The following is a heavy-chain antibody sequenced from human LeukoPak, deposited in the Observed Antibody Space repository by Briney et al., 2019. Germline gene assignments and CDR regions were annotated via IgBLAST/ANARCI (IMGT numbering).Heavy chain of an antibody. CDR1: GFTFSIYS. CDR3: ARDANDYASPPDY. J-gene: IGHJ4*02. Sequence: GGSLRLSCAASGFTFSIYSISWVRQAPGKGLQWVSYVGASSGAIYYADSVKGRFTISRDNAKNSVYLQMNSLRAEDTAVYYCARDANDYASPPDYWGQGTLVTVSS. V-gene: IGHV3-48*04. D-gene: IGHD3-16*01. CDR2: VGASSGAI.